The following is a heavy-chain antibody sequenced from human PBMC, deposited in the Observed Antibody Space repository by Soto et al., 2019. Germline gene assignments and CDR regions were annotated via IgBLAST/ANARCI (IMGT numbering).Heavy chain of an antibody. CDR2: ISYDGSNK. Sequence: QVQLVESGGGVVQPGRSLRLSCAASGFTFSSYAMHWVRQAPGKGLEWVAVISYDGSNKYYADSVKGRFTISRDNSKNTLYLQMNSLRAEDTAVYYCARTRLSGSYWGAFDIWGQGTMVTVSS. CDR3: ARTRLSGSYWGAFDI. D-gene: IGHD1-26*01. J-gene: IGHJ3*02. CDR1: GFTFSSYA. V-gene: IGHV3-30-3*01.